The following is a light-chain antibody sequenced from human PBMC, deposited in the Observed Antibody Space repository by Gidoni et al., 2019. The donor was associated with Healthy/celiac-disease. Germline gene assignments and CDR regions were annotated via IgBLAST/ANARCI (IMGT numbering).Light chain of an antibody. CDR3: QQYGSSFT. CDR1: QSVSSSY. J-gene: IGKJ3*01. V-gene: IGKV3-20*01. CDR2: GAS. Sequence: EIVLTPSPGTLSLSPGERATLSCRASQSVSSSYLAWYQQKPGQAPRLLLYGASSRATGIPDRFSGSGSGTDFTLTISRLEPEDFAVYYCQQYGSSFTFGPGTKVEIK.